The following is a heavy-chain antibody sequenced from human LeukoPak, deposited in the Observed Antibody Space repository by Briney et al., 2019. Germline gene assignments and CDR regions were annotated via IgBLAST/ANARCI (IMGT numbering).Heavy chain of an antibody. V-gene: IGHV4-59*12. D-gene: IGHD2-2*01. CDR1: GGSTTGYF. Sequence: SETLSLTCSVSGGSTTGYFWTWIRQPPGKGPERIGYVYYKGDTSYNPSLKSRVTISVDTSKNQFSLKLSSVTATDTAVYYCARDPPGYCSSTSCPQHYYYYMDVWGKGTTVTVSS. CDR3: ARDPPGYCSSTSCPQHYYYYMDV. CDR2: VYYKGDT. J-gene: IGHJ6*03.